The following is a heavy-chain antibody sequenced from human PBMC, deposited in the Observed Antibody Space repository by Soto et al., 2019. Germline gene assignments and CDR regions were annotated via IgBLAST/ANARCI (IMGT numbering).Heavy chain of an antibody. J-gene: IGHJ5*02. V-gene: IGHV1-2*02. D-gene: IGHD3-10*01. CDR3: ARGIDYYGSGSPFDP. Sequence: RASVKVSCKASGYTFTGYYMHWVRQARGQGLEWMGWINPNSGGTNYAQKFQGRVTMTRDTSISTAYMELSRLRSDDTAVYYCARGIDYYGSGSPFDPWGQGTLVTVSS. CDR2: INPNSGGT. CDR1: GYTFTGYY.